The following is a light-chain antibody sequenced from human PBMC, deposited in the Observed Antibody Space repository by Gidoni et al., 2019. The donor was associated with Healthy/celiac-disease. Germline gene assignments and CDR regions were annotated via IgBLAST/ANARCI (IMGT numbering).Light chain of an antibody. CDR3: AAWDDSLSGYV. V-gene: IGLV1-47*01. Sequence: GQRVTISCSGSSSNIGSNYVYWYQQLPGTAPKLLIYRNNQRPSGVPDRFSGSKSGTSASLAISGLRSEDEADYYCAAWDDSLSGYVVGTGTKVTVL. J-gene: IGLJ1*01. CDR2: RNN. CDR1: SSNIGSNY.